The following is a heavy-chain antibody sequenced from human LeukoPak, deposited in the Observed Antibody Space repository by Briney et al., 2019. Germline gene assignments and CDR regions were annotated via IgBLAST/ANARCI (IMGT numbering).Heavy chain of an antibody. CDR1: GFTFSSYW. J-gene: IGHJ4*02. V-gene: IGHV3-23*01. D-gene: IGHD4-17*01. CDR2: IYGSGEGQT. Sequence: GGSLRLSCAASGFTFSSYWMSWVRQAPGKGLEWVSGIYGSGEGQTFYADSVRGRFTISRDDSRNLVFLHMDSLRVEDTALYYCAKDVKSDGVWDIDHWGQGTLVTVSS. CDR3: AKDVKSDGVWDIDH.